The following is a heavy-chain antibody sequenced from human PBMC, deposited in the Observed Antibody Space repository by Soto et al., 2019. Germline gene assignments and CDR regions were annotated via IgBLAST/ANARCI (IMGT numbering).Heavy chain of an antibody. CDR3: AREQSMTDAFAI. J-gene: IGHJ3*02. CDR2: INPNSGGT. D-gene: IGHD2-21*01. Sequence: ASVKVSCKASGYTFTGYYMHLVRQAPGQGLEWMGWINPNSGGTNYAQKFQGWVTMTRDTSISTAYMELSRLRSDDTAVYYCAREQSMTDAFAIWXQGTMVTVSS. CDR1: GYTFTGYY. V-gene: IGHV1-2*04.